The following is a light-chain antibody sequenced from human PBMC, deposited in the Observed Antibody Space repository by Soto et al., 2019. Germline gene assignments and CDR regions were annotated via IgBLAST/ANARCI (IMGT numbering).Light chain of an antibody. CDR2: GIS. Sequence: EVVLTQSPGTLSLSPGEGATLSCRASQSVSSNYFAWYQQKAGQAPRLLIYGISTRATGIPDRFSGSGSGTDFTLTISRREPEEFALYYCEQYGSSPRTFGQGTRVEIK. CDR1: QSVSSNY. CDR3: EQYGSSPRT. J-gene: IGKJ1*01. V-gene: IGKV3-20*01.